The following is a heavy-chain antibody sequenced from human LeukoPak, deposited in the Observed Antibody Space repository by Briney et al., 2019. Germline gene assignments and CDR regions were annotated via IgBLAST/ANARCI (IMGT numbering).Heavy chain of an antibody. D-gene: IGHD2-15*01. CDR2: ISYDGSNK. CDR1: GFTFSRYA. J-gene: IGHJ4*02. V-gene: IGHV3-30-3*01. Sequence: PGGSLRLSCAASGFTFSRYAMHWDRQAPGKGLEWVAFISYDGSNKDYADSVKGRFTISRDNSKNTLYLQMNSLKTEDTATYYCAREDLGYCSGGTCYERVYFDYWGQGTLVTVSS. CDR3: AREDLGYCSGGTCYERVYFDY.